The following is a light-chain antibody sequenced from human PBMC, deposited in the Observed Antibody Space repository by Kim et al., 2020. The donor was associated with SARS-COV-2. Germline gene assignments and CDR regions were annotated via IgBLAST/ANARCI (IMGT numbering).Light chain of an antibody. Sequence: QSVLTQPPSASGPPGQMVTISCSGSSSNIGRNYVYWYQQLPGTAPKLLIYRDNQRPSGVPDRFSGSKSGTSASLAISGLRSEDEADYYCAAWDASLRGWVFGGGTQLTVL. CDR2: RDN. CDR3: AAWDASLRGWV. CDR1: SSNIGRNY. J-gene: IGLJ3*02. V-gene: IGLV1-47*01.